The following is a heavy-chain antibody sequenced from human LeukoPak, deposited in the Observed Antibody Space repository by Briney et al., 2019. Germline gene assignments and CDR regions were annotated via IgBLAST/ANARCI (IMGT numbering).Heavy chain of an antibody. J-gene: IGHJ4*02. V-gene: IGHV3-21*01. CDR1: GFTFSSYS. D-gene: IGHD4-17*01. CDR2: ISSSSSYI. CDR3: AREGGGVYGDTCDY. Sequence: GGSLRLSCAASGFTFSSYSMNWVRQAPGKGLEWVSSISSSSSYIYYADSVKGRFTISRDNAKNSLYLQMNSLRAEDTAVYYCAREGGGVYGDTCDYWGQGTLVTVSS.